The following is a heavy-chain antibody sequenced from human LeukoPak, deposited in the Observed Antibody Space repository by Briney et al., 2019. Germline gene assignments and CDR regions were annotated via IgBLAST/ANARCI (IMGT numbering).Heavy chain of an antibody. D-gene: IGHD3-10*01. J-gene: IGHJ6*03. CDR2: IIPIFGTA. Sequence: ASVKVSCKASGGTFSSYAISWVRQAPGQGLEWMGRIIPIFGTANYAQKFQGRVTITTDESTSTAYMELSSLRSEDTAVYYCARDSITMVRGEVYYYYMDVWGKGTTVTVSS. CDR3: ARDSITMVRGEVYYYYMDV. CDR1: GGTFSSYA. V-gene: IGHV1-69*05.